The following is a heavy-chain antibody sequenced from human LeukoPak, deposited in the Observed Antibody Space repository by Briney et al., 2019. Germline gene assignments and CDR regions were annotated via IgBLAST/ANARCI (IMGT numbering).Heavy chain of an antibody. D-gene: IGHD3-10*02. V-gene: IGHV3-23*01. Sequence: GGSLRLSCAASGFNFGSYSMTWVRQAPGKGLEWVSVISADSATTFYADSVKGRFTISRDNSKNTLYLQMNSLRAEDTAVYYCAELGITMIGGVWGKGTTVTISS. CDR1: GFNFGSYS. CDR3: AELGITMIGGV. CDR2: ISADSATT. J-gene: IGHJ6*04.